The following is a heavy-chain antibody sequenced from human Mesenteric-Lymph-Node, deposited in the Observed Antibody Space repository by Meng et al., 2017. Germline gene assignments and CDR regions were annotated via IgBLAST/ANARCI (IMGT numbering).Heavy chain of an antibody. CDR2: IYYSGTT. Sequence: SETLSLTCAAYGGSFSGYYWSWIRQPPGKGLEWIGHIYYSGTTNYNPSLKSRVTISMDPSKSQFSLNLGSVTAADTAIYYCARDLRDDYGSGTYYDYWGQGTLVTVSS. J-gene: IGHJ4*02. D-gene: IGHD3-10*01. CDR1: GGSFSGYY. V-gene: IGHV4-59*01. CDR3: ARDLRDDYGSGTYYDY.